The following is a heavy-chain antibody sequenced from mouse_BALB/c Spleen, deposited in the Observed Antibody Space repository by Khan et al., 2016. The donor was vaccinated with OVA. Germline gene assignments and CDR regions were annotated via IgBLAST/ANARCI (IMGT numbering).Heavy chain of an antibody. D-gene: IGHD2-1*01. Sequence: QVQLQQSGAELAKPGASVKMSCKASGYTFTSYWMHWVKQRPGQGLEWIGYINPSTGYTEYNQKFKDKATLTADKSSSTAYMQLSSLTSEDSAVDYCARYGNYEGAMDYWGQGTSVTVSS. J-gene: IGHJ4*01. V-gene: IGHV1-7*01. CDR3: ARYGNYEGAMDY. CDR1: GYTFTSYW. CDR2: INPSTGYT.